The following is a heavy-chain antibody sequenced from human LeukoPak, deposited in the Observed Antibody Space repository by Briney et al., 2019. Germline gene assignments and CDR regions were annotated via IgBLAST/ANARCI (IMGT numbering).Heavy chain of an antibody. Sequence: GRSLRLSCAASGFTFSSYGMHWVRQAPGQGLEWVAVIWYDGSNKYYADSVKGRFTISRDNSKNTLYLQMNSLRAEDTAVYYCARGRDGSGSYYPTPDYWGQGTLVTVSS. CDR1: GFTFSSYG. CDR3: ARGRDGSGSYYPTPDY. CDR2: IWYDGSNK. V-gene: IGHV3-33*01. D-gene: IGHD3-10*01. J-gene: IGHJ4*02.